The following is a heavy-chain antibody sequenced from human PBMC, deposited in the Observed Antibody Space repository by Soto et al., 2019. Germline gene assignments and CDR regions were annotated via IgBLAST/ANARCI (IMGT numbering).Heavy chain of an antibody. CDR1: GFTFSSYG. Sequence: PGGSLRLSCAASGFTFSSYGMHWVRQAPGKGLEWVAVISYDGSNKYYADSVKGRFTISRDNSKNTLYLQMNSLRAEDTAVYYCAKDATMVRGVTPLAYWGQGTLVT. CDR2: ISYDGSNK. J-gene: IGHJ4*02. V-gene: IGHV3-30*18. D-gene: IGHD3-10*01. CDR3: AKDATMVRGVTPLAY.